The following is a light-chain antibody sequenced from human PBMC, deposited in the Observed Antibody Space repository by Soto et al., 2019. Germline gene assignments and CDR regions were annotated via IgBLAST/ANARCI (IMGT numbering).Light chain of an antibody. CDR1: QTISTL. CDR3: QQYSTYPWT. Sequence: DIQMTQSPSTLSASVGDRVTITCRASQTISTLLAWYQQRPGKAPNLLIYKASSLESGVPSRFSGSGSGTEFTLTISSLQPDDFPTYFCQQYSTYPWTFGQGTKVEVK. V-gene: IGKV1-5*03. J-gene: IGKJ1*01. CDR2: KAS.